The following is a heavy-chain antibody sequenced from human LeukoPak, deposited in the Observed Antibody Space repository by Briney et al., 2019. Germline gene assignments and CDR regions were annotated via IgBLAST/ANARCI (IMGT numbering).Heavy chain of an antibody. CDR1: GYTFTSYG. CDR3: ARNYYGSGSYRLDY. CDR2: ISAYNGNT. Sequence: ASVKVSCKASGYTFTSYGISWVRQAPGQGREWMGWISAYNGNTNYAQKLQGRVTMTTDTSTSTAYMELRSLRSDDTAVYYCARNYYGSGSYRLDYWGQGTLVTVSS. D-gene: IGHD3-10*01. V-gene: IGHV1-18*01. J-gene: IGHJ4*02.